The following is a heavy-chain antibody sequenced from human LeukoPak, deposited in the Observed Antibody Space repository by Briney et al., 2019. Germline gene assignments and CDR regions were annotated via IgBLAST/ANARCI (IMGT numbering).Heavy chain of an antibody. V-gene: IGHV3-23*01. CDR1: GFTFSSYA. CDR3: AKAPGPSVAGSPWFDP. CDR2: ISGSGGST. D-gene: IGHD6-19*01. Sequence: PGGSLRLSCAASGFTFSSYAMSWVRQAPGKGLEWVSAISGSGGSTYYADSVKGRFTISRDNSKNTLYLQMNRLRAEDTAVYYCAKAPGPSVAGSPWFDPWGQGTLVTVSS. J-gene: IGHJ5*02.